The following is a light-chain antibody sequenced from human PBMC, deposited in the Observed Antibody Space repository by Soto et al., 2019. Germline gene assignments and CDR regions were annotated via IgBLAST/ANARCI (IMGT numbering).Light chain of an antibody. CDR3: QSYDSCLSGFYV. CDR1: SSNIGAGYD. Sequence: QSVLTQPPSVSGAPGQRVTISCTGSSSNIGAGYDVHWYQQLPGTAPKLLIYSNSNRPSGVPDRLSGSKSGTSASLAITGLQAEDEADYYCQSYDSCLSGFYVFGTGTKLTVL. V-gene: IGLV1-40*01. J-gene: IGLJ1*01. CDR2: SNS.